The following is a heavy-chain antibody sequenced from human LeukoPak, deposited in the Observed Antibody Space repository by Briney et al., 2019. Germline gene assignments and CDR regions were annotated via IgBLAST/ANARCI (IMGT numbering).Heavy chain of an antibody. Sequence: PSETLSLTCAVYGGSFSGYYWSWIRQPPGKGLEWIGYIYTSGSTNYNPSLKSRVTISVDTSKNQFSLKLSSVTAADTAVYYCARREYGLFDYWGQGTLVTVSS. CDR3: ARREYGLFDY. D-gene: IGHD2/OR15-2a*01. J-gene: IGHJ4*02. CDR1: GGSFSGYY. CDR2: IYTSGST. V-gene: IGHV4-4*09.